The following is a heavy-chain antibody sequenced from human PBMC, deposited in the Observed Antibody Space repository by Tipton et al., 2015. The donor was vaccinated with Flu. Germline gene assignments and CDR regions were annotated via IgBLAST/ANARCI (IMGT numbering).Heavy chain of an antibody. CDR1: GGSISSYY. CDR3: ARQVATIQGAQYYYMDV. V-gene: IGHV4-59*01. J-gene: IGHJ6*03. D-gene: IGHD5-12*01. CDR2: IYYSGST. Sequence: GLVKPSETLSLTCTVSGGSISSYYWSWIRQPPGKGLEWVGHIYYSGSTKYNPSLKSRVTISVDTSKNHFSLKLTSVTAADTALYDCARQVATIQGAQYYYMDVWGKGATVAASS.